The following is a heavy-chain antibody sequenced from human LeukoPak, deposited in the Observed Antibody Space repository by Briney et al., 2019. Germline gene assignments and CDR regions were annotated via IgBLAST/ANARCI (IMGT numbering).Heavy chain of an antibody. Sequence: GESLKISCKGSGYTLTNYWIGWVLQVPGEGLEWMGIIYPDDSDNRYRPSFQGQFTISADTSISPAYLQWTSLKPSDTAMYYCARHLGMLRGIPYYFDYWGQGPLVTVSS. D-gene: IGHD2-8*01. CDR1: GYTLTNYW. J-gene: IGHJ4*02. CDR2: IYPDDSDN. CDR3: ARHLGMLRGIPYYFDY. V-gene: IGHV5-51*01.